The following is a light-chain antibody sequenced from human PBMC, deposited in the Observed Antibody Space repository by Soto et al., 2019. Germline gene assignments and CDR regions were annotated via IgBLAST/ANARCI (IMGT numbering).Light chain of an antibody. Sequence: EIVLTQSPGTLSLSPWEISTLSCRASQSISSTYLAWYQQKPGHAPRLLIYGASSRATGIPDRFSGSGSGTDFTLTISRLEPEDFAVYYCQQYGTSPWTFGQGTKVEIK. CDR1: QSISSTY. CDR3: QQYGTSPWT. CDR2: GAS. J-gene: IGKJ1*01. V-gene: IGKV3-20*01.